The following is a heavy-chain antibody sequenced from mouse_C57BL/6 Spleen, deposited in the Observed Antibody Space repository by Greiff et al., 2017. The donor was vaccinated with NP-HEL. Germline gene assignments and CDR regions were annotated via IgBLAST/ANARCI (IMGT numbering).Heavy chain of an antibody. J-gene: IGHJ1*03. CDR2: IYPGSSNT. CDR3: ARRGWSYWYFDV. CDR1: GYTFTDYY. Sequence: VQLQQSGAELVRPGASVKLSCKASGYTFTDYYINWVKQRPGQGLEWIARIYPGSSNTYYSEKFKGKATLTAEKSSSTAYMQLSSLTSGDSAVYFCARRGWSYWYFDVWGTGTTVTVSS. D-gene: IGHD2-3*01. V-gene: IGHV1-76*01.